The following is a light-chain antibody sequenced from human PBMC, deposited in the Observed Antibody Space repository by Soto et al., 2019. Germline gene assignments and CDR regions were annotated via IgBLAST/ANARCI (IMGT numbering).Light chain of an antibody. CDR2: KND. J-gene: IGLJ3*02. V-gene: IGLV1-44*01. Sequence: QSVLTQPPSASGTPGQRVSFFCSGSRSNIGSNPVSWYQQLPGTAPKLLIYKNDQRHSGVPNLFSGSKSGTTAYLAISGLRSEDEADYYCDAWDYSLIGFWVFGGGTQLTVL. CDR1: RSNIGSNP. CDR3: DAWDYSLIGFWV.